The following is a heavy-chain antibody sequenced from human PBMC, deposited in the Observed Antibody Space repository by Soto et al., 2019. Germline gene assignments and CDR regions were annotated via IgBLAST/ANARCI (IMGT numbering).Heavy chain of an antibody. Sequence: GGSLRLSCAASGFTFDDYTMHWVRQAPGKGLEWVSLISWDGGSTYYTESVKGRFTISRDNSKNSLYLQMNSLRTEDTALYYCAKEHCSSTSCYYYYYYMDVWGKGTTVTVSS. CDR2: ISWDGGST. D-gene: IGHD2-2*01. V-gene: IGHV3-43*01. CDR1: GFTFDDYT. J-gene: IGHJ6*03. CDR3: AKEHCSSTSCYYYYYYMDV.